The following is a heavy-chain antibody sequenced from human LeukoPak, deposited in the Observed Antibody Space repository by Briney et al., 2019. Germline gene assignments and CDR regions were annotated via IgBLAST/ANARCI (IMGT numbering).Heavy chain of an antibody. CDR3: ARHGGSYAFDY. Sequence: GASVKVSCKTSGYRFTRYGISWVRQAPGQGLDWMGWVSTYNDKKDYAQKFQGRVIMTTDTSTTTAYMELGSLRSDDTAVYYCARHGGSYAFDYWGQGTLVTVSS. J-gene: IGHJ4*02. CDR2: VSTYNDKK. V-gene: IGHV1-18*01. D-gene: IGHD1-26*01. CDR1: GYRFTRYG.